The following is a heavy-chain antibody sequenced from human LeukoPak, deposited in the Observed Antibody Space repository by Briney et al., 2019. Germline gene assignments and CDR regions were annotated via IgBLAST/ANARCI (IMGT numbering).Heavy chain of an antibody. V-gene: IGHV3-23*01. CDR1: GFTVSSNY. J-gene: IGHJ4*02. D-gene: IGHD3-10*01. CDR2: IGDTGAAT. CDR3: AKPYYYGVGGSVDY. Sequence: GGSLRLSCAASGFTVSSNYMSWVRQAPGKGLEWVSAIGDTGAATYYADSVKGRFTISRDNSKDTLYLQMNSLRAEDTAVYYCAKPYYYGVGGSVDYWGQGTLVTVSS.